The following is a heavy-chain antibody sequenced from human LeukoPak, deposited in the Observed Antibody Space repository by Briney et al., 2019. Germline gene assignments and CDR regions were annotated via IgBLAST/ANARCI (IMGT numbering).Heavy chain of an antibody. J-gene: IGHJ6*02. V-gene: IGHV3-48*03. CDR1: GFTLSSHP. Sequence: GGSLRLSCAAPGFTLSSHPMNWVRQAPGKGLEWVSYIGNDGRMMYYADSVKGRFTISRDSAKNSLYLQMNSLGADDTAVYYCARDASHFDSSGYFHNYYYGMDVWGQGTTVTVSS. D-gene: IGHD3-22*01. CDR3: ARDASHFDSSGYFHNYYYGMDV. CDR2: IGNDGRMM.